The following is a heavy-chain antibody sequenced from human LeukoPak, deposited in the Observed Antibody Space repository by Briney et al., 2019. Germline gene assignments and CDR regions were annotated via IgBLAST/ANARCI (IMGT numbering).Heavy chain of an antibody. D-gene: IGHD3-9*01. CDR2: ISWNSGDI. Sequence: GGSLRLSCATSGFTFDDYAMHWVRQAPGKGLEWVSGISWNSGDIGYADSVKGRFTISRDNAKNSLFLQMNSLRAEDTAVYYCARDGDILTGHYKFYFDYWGQGSLVTVSS. CDR3: ARDGDILTGHYKFYFDY. J-gene: IGHJ4*02. CDR1: GFTFDDYA. V-gene: IGHV3-9*01.